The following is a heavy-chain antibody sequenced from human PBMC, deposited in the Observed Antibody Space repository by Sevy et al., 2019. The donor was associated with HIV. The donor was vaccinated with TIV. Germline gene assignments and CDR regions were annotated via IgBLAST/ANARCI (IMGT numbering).Heavy chain of an antibody. D-gene: IGHD3-10*01. CDR3: AKSPKYGSGSYYTVAEHFQH. CDR1: GFTFSSYA. V-gene: IGHV3-23*01. CDR2: ISGSGGST. Sequence: GGSLRLSCAASGFTFSSYAMSWVRQAPGKGLEWVSAISGSGGSTYYADSVKGRFTISRDNSKNTLYLQMNSLRAEDTAVYYCAKSPKYGSGSYYTVAEHFQHWGQGTLVTVSS. J-gene: IGHJ1*01.